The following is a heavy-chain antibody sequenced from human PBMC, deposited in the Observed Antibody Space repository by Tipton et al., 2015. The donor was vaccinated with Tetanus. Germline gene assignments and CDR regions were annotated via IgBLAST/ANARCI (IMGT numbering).Heavy chain of an antibody. CDR1: GHSIGSGGYH. CDR3: ARVFTRGYTYGTTFDY. Sequence: TLSLTCTVSGHSIGSGGYHWSWIRQPPGKGLEWIGYIYYSGTTYYNPSLKSRVTISVDTSNNQFSLKVTSVTAADTAVYYCARVFTRGYTYGTTFDYWGQGTLVTVSS. J-gene: IGHJ4*02. V-gene: IGHV4-30-4*01. D-gene: IGHD5-18*01. CDR2: IYYSGTT.